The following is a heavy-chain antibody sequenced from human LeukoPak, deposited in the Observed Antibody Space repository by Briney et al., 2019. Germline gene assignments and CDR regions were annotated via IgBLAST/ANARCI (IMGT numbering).Heavy chain of an antibody. CDR2: ISSSSTYI. CDR1: GFTSTTYS. J-gene: IGHJ4*02. Sequence: GGSLRLSCAASGFTSTTYSMKWVRQAPGKGLEWVSSISSSSTYIDYADSVKGRFTISRDNAKNSLSLQMNSLRAEDTAVYYCARGYCSGGSCFLWPDYWGQGTLVTVSS. D-gene: IGHD2-15*01. V-gene: IGHV3-21*01. CDR3: ARGYCSGGSCFLWPDY.